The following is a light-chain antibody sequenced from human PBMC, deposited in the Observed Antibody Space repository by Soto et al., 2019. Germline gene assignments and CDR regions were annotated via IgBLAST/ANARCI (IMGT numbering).Light chain of an antibody. Sequence: EIVLTQSPGTLSLSPGERATLSCRASQSVSNRFLAWYQQKPGQAPRLLIYGASSRATGIPDRFSGSGSGTDFPLTIDRLEPEDFAVYYCQQYGSSPRAFGQGTKVEFK. V-gene: IGKV3-20*01. CDR3: QQYGSSPRA. CDR2: GAS. CDR1: QSVSNRF. J-gene: IGKJ1*01.